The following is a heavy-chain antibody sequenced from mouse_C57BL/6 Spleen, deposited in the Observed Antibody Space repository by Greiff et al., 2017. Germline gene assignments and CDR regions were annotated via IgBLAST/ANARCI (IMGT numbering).Heavy chain of an antibody. J-gene: IGHJ2*01. Sequence: EVQLQQSGPELVKPGASVKISCKASGYTFTDYYMNWVKQSHGKSLEWIGDINPNNGGTSYNQKFKGKATLTVDKSSSTAYMELRSLTSEDSAVYYCAREGRDPYFDYWGQGTTLTVSS. D-gene: IGHD3-3*01. V-gene: IGHV1-26*01. CDR1: GYTFTDYY. CDR2: INPNNGGT. CDR3: AREGRDPYFDY.